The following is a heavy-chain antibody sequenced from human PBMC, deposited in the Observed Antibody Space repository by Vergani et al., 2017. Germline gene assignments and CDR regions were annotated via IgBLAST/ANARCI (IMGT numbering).Heavy chain of an antibody. CDR3: TRSECSGTTCYGHYFDL. CDR2: IKSDGRT. D-gene: IGHD2-15*01. V-gene: IGHV3-66*02. CDR1: GFRVTTYY. Sequence: EVQLVESGGGLAQPGGSLRVSCSASGFRVTTYYMSWVRQAPGKGLEWVSVIKSDGRTSYAESVRGLFTISRDTSRNAVYLQMNILRVEDTGVYYCTRSECSGTTCYGHYFDLWGHGILVTVSS. J-gene: IGHJ4*01.